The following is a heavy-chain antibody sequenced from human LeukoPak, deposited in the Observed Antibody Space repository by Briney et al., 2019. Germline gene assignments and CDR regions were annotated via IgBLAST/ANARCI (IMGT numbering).Heavy chain of an antibody. CDR1: GFTFSSYA. J-gene: IGHJ4*02. Sequence: SGRSLRLSCAASGFTFSSYAMHWVRRAPGKGLEWVAVISYDGSNKYYADSVKGRFTISRDNSKNTLYLQMNSLRAEDTAVYYCAREVTPDSFFDYWGQGTLVTVSS. CDR2: ISYDGSNK. V-gene: IGHV3-30-3*01. D-gene: IGHD4-17*01. CDR3: AREVTPDSFFDY.